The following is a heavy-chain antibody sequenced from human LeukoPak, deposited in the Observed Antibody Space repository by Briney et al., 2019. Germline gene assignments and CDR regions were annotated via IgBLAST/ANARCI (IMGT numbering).Heavy chain of an antibody. J-gene: IGHJ4*02. Sequence: GGSLRLSCAASGFTFSSYGMHWVRQAPGKGLEWVAFIRYDGSNKYYADSVKGRFTISRDNSKNTLYLQMNSLRAEDTAVYYCAKGARYCSSTSCYQIIDYWGQGTLVTVSS. CDR2: IRYDGSNK. V-gene: IGHV3-30*02. D-gene: IGHD2-2*01. CDR3: AKGARYCSSTSCYQIIDY. CDR1: GFTFSSYG.